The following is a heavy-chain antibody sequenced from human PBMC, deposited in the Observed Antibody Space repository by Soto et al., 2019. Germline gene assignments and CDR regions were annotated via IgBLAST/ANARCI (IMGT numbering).Heavy chain of an antibody. Sequence: GASVKVSCKASGYTFTSYGISWVRQAPGQGLEWMGWINAYNGNTNYAQKLQGRVTMTTDTSTSTAYMELRSLRSDDTAVYYCARKFGYSSGWYYFDYWGQGTLVTVYS. CDR2: INAYNGNT. V-gene: IGHV1-18*04. J-gene: IGHJ4*02. CDR1: GYTFTSYG. CDR3: ARKFGYSSGWYYFDY. D-gene: IGHD6-19*01.